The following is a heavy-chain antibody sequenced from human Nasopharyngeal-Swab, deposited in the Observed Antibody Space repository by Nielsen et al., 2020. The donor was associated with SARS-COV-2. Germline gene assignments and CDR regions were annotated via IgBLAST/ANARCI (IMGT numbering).Heavy chain of an antibody. CDR2: IYYSGST. D-gene: IGHD3-3*01. V-gene: IGHV4-31*03. CDR3: AREALAEITIFGVVSRYGMDV. J-gene: IGHJ6*02. Sequence: SETLSLTCTVSGGSISSGGYYWSWIRQHPGKGLEWIGYIYYSGSTYYNPSLKSRVTISVDTSKNQFPLKLSSVTAADTAVYYCAREALAEITIFGVVSRYGMDVWGQGTTVTVSS. CDR1: GGSISSGGYY.